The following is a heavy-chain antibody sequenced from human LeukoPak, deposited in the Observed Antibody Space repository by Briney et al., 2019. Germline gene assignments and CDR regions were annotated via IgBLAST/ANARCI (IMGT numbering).Heavy chain of an antibody. V-gene: IGHV3-48*03. CDR2: ISSSGSTI. CDR3: AELGITMIGGV. CDR1: GFTFSSYE. J-gene: IGHJ6*04. Sequence: GGSLRLSCAASGFTFSSYEMNWVRQAPGRGLEWVSYISSSGSTIYYADSVKGRFTISGDNAKNSPYLQMNSLRAEDTAVYYCAELGITMIGGVWGKGTTVTISS. D-gene: IGHD3-10*02.